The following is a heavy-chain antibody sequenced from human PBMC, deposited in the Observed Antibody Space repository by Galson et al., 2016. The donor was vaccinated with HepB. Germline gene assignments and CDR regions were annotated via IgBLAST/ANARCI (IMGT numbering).Heavy chain of an antibody. CDR3: AREELKTYYFDDSGYYYDHYCYYMDV. J-gene: IGHJ6*03. CDR2: IKEDGSEK. Sequence: SLRLFCAASGFTFSTYWMTWVRQAPGKGLEWVANIKEDGSEKYYVDSVKGRFTISRDNARSTLYLQRNSRRAEDTAVYYCAREELKTYYFDDSGYYYDHYCYYMDVWGKGTTVTVSS. CDR1: GFTFSTYW. D-gene: IGHD3-22*01. V-gene: IGHV3-7*03.